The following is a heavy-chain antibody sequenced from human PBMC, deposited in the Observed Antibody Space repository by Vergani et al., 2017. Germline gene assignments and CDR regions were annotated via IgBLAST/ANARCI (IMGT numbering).Heavy chain of an antibody. J-gene: IGHJ4*02. V-gene: IGHV4-59*11. D-gene: IGHD1-1*01. CDR2: IHYSENT. Sequence: QVQLQESGPGLVKSSETLSLTCSVSFDSIRNLYCNWIRQPPGKGMEWIGSIHYSENTNYNPSLKTPVTISVDTSKNQFSLTLISVAAADTAVYYCASDTHSGQRAERWGEGILVTVTS. CDR3: ASDTHSGQRAER. CDR1: FDSIRNLY.